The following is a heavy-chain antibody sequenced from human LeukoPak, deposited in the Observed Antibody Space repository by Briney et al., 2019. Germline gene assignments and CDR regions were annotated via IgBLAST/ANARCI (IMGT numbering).Heavy chain of an antibody. V-gene: IGHV3-53*01. CDR1: GLTVNNNY. J-gene: IGHJ4*02. Sequence: GGSLRLSCAASGLTVNNNYMNWVRQAPGKGLEWVSALYIGGNTYYVDSVRGRFTISRDNSKNTLYLQMNSLRAEDTAIYYCMTAAGYNFGQYWGQGTLVTVSS. CDR3: MTAAGYNFGQY. D-gene: IGHD5-18*01. CDR2: LYIGGNT.